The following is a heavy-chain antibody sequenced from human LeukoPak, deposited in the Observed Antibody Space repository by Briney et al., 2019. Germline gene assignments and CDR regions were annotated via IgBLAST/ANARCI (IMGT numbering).Heavy chain of an antibody. CDR2: IYSSGST. Sequence: SETLSLTCTVSGGSVSSRTYYWSWIRQPPGKGLEWIGYIYSSGSTNYNPSLKSRVTISVDTSKNQFSLKLTSVTAADTAVYYCARAPYYYDNSGYFRLDYWGQGTLVTVSS. CDR3: ARAPYYYDNSGYFRLDY. J-gene: IGHJ4*02. CDR1: GGSVSSRTYY. V-gene: IGHV4-61*01. D-gene: IGHD3-22*01.